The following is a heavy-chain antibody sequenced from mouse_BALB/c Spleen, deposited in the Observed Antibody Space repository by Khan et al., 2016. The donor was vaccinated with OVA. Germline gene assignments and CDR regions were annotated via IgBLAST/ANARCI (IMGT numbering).Heavy chain of an antibody. CDR2: IDPAIDNT. CDR3: VSPNWFVY. V-gene: IGHV14-3*02. CDR1: GFKIKDTY. J-gene: IGHJ3*01. Sequence: EVQLQESGAELVKPGASVKLSCTASGFKIKDTYMHWVKQRPEQGLEWIGRIDPAIDNTRYDPKFQDKATITADTSSNTSYLQLSSLTSEDTAVYYCVSPNWFVYWGQGTLVTVSA.